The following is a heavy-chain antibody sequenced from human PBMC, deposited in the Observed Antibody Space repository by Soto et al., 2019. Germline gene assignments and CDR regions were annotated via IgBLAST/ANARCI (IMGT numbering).Heavy chain of an antibody. CDR3: TNRKGDSRTYNGLDL. CDR2: AYYRSQWYY. D-gene: IGHD2-21*02. V-gene: IGHV6-1*01. Sequence: PSQTLSLTCAISGDSVSSNSAAWNWIRQSPSRGLEWLGRAYYRSQWYYDSAVSVKSRITVIPDTSKNQFSLHLSSVTPEDTAIYYCTNRKGDSRTYNGLDLRGQRTTVTGSS. CDR1: GDSVSSNSAA. J-gene: IGHJ6*02.